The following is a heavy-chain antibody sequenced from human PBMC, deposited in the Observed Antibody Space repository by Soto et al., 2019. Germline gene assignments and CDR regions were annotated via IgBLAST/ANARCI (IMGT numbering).Heavy chain of an antibody. CDR3: AXDLGYSYGYTAKYGMDV. Sequence: SVKVSCKASGGAFSSYAISWVRQAPGQGLEWMGGIIPIFGTANYAQKFQGRVTITADESTSTAYMELSSLRSEDTAVYYCAXDLGYSYGYTAKYGMDVWGQGTTVTVSS. CDR1: GGAFSSYA. CDR2: IIPIFGTA. V-gene: IGHV1-69*13. D-gene: IGHD5-18*01. J-gene: IGHJ6*02.